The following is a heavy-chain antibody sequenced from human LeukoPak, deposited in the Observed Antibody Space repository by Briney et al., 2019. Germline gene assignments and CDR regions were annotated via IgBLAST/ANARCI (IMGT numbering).Heavy chain of an antibody. V-gene: IGHV3-7*03. CDR2: IKQDGSEK. J-gene: IGHJ4*02. CDR1: GFSFGSYP. CDR3: AGMVRGKIDY. D-gene: IGHD3-10*01. Sequence: GGSLRLSCVVSGFSFGSYPMSWVRQAPGKGLEWVANIKQDGSEKYYVDSVKGRFTISRDNAKSSLYLQMNSLRAEDTAVYYCAGMVRGKIDYWGQGTLVTVSS.